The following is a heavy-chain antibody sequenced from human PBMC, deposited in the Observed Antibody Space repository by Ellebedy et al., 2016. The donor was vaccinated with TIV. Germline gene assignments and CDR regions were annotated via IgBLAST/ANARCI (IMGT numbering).Heavy chain of an antibody. CDR1: GASISSYS. V-gene: IGHV4-59*01. Sequence: MPSETLSLTCSVSGASISSYSWTWIRQSPGKGLEWIGYIYDCGRTSYNPSLKSRVTISGDTSKNQLSLKLTSVTAADTAVYYCARARGFDWLPRLVYYGVDVWGQGTTVAVSS. J-gene: IGHJ6*02. CDR3: ARARGFDWLPRLVYYGVDV. CDR2: IYDCGRT. D-gene: IGHD3-9*01.